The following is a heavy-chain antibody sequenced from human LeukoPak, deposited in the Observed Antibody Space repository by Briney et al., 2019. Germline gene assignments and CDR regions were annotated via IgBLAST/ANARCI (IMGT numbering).Heavy chain of an antibody. J-gene: IGHJ3*02. CDR1: GGSFSGYY. Sequence: SETLSLTCAVYGGSFSGYYWSWIRQPPGKGLEWIGEINHSGSTNYNPSPKSRVTISVDTSKNQFSLKLSSVTAADTAVYYCARRPKRVVAATPRAFDIWGQGTMVTVSS. CDR2: INHSGST. V-gene: IGHV4-34*01. CDR3: ARRPKRVVAATPRAFDI. D-gene: IGHD2-15*01.